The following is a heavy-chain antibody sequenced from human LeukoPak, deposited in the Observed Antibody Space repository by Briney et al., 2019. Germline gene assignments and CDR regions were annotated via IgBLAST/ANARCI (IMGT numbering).Heavy chain of an antibody. V-gene: IGHV1-2*02. CDR1: GYTFTGYY. J-gene: IGHJ5*02. Sequence: RASVKVSCKASGYTFTGYYMHWVRQAPGQGREWMGWINPNSGGTNYAQKFQGRVTMTRDTSISTAYMELSRLRSDDTAVYYCARDAIYGSGSYYNVYWFDPWGQGTLVTVSS. CDR3: ARDAIYGSGSYYNVYWFDP. CDR2: INPNSGGT. D-gene: IGHD3-10*01.